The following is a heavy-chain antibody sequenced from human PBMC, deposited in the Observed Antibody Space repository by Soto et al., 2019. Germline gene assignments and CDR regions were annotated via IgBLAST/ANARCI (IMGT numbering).Heavy chain of an antibody. D-gene: IGHD3-16*01. V-gene: IGHV3-23*01. CDR1: GFTFGTYG. CDR3: AKDWVLFDI. J-gene: IGHJ3*02. CDR2: ISGSGEST. Sequence: GSLRLSCAASGFTFGTYGMSWVRQAPGKGLEWVSVISGSGESTYYADSVKGRLTISRDNSKNTLYLQMNSLRAEDTAVYYCAKDWVLFDIWGQGTMANVS.